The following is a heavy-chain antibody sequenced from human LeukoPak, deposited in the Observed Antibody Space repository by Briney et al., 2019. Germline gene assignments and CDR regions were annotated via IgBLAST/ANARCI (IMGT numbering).Heavy chain of an antibody. D-gene: IGHD4-17*01. CDR3: AKGVTYGDYVPLDY. CDR1: GFTFSSYA. Sequence: GGSLRLSCAASGFTFSSYAMSWVRQAPGKGLEWVSAISGSGGSTYYADSVKGRFTISRDNPKNTLYLQMNSLRAEDTAVYYCAKGVTYGDYVPLDYWGQGTLVTVSS. J-gene: IGHJ4*02. CDR2: ISGSGGST. V-gene: IGHV3-23*01.